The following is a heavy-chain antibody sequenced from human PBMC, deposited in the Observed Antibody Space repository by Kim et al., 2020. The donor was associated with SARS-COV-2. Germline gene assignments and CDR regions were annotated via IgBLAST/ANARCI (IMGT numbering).Heavy chain of an antibody. CDR1: GFTFSSYS. V-gene: IGHV3-21*01. CDR3: VAEDCSSTSCYEVAQYYYYGMDV. D-gene: IGHD2-2*01. CDR2: ISSSSSYI. Sequence: GGSLRLSCAASGFTFSSYSMNWVRQAPGKGLEWVSSISSSSSYIYYADSVKGRFTISRDNAKNSLYLQMNSLRAEDTAVYYCVAEDCSSTSCYEVAQYYYYGMDVWGQGTTVTVSS. J-gene: IGHJ6*02.